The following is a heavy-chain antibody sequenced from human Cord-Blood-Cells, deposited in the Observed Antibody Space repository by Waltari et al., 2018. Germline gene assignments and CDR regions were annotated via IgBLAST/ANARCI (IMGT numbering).Heavy chain of an antibody. D-gene: IGHD3-16*01. CDR1: WFTVSSNY. V-gene: IGHV3-53*01. CDR3: ASPPMMGG. J-gene: IGHJ4*02. CDR2: SYSGGST. Sequence: VQLVESGGGLIKLGGSLRLSCAASWFTVSSNYVSWARQAPGKGLEWGSVSYSGGSTYYADSVKGRFTISRDNSKNTLYLQMNSLRAEDTAVYYCASPPMMGGWGQGTLVTVSS.